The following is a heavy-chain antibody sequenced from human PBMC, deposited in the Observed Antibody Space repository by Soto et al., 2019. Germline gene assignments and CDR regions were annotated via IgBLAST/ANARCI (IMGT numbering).Heavy chain of an antibody. J-gene: IGHJ4*02. Sequence: EVQLVESGGNLVQPGRSLRLSCAASGFSFHNHAMHWVRQAPGKGLEWVSGLEWNGGEIAYVDSVRGRFTISRDNARNSLSLLLPSLRPDDTALYFCVMDIGDTISSSGCFDYWGQGTLVGGSS. D-gene: IGHD3-3*01. CDR1: GFSFHNHA. CDR2: LEWNGGEI. CDR3: VMDIGDTISSSGCFDY. V-gene: IGHV3-9*01.